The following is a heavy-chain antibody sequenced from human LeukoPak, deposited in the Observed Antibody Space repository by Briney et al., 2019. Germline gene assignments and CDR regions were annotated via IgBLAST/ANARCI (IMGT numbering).Heavy chain of an antibody. J-gene: IGHJ4*02. D-gene: IGHD4-17*01. CDR3: ARTYGDYVPYYFDY. V-gene: IGHV4-4*07. Sequence: SSETLSLTCTVSGGSISSYYWSWIRQPAGKGLEWIGRIYTSGSTNYNPSLKSRVTMSVDTSKNQFSLKLSSVTAADTAVYYCARTYGDYVPYYFDYWGQGTLVTVSS. CDR1: GGSISSYY. CDR2: IYTSGST.